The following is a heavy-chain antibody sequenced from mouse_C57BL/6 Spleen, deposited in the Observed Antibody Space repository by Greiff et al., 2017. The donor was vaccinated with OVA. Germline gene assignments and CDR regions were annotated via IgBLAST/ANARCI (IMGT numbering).Heavy chain of an antibody. J-gene: IGHJ4*01. CDR2: ISYDGSN. CDR3: ARDRSWAYAMDY. Sequence: ESGPGLVKPSQSLSLTCSVTGYSITSGYYWNWIRQFPGNKLEWMGYISYDGSNNYNPSLKNRISITRDTSKNQFFLKLNSVTTEDTATYYCARDRSWAYAMDYWGQGTSVTVSS. V-gene: IGHV3-6*01. D-gene: IGHD4-1*01. CDR1: GYSITSGYY.